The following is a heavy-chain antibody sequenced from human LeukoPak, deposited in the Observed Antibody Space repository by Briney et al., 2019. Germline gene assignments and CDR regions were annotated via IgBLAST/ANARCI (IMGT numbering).Heavy chain of an antibody. CDR3: ARALPHRRLMDTTMNQHWFDP. D-gene: IGHD5-18*01. V-gene: IGHV1-46*01. J-gene: IGHJ5*02. CDR1: GYTFTSYY. CDR2: INPSGGST. Sequence: GASVKASCKASGYTFTSYYMHWVRQAPGQGLEWMGIINPSGGSTSYAQKFQGRVTMTRDTSTSTVYMELSSLTSEDTAVYSCARALPHRRLMDTTMNQHWFDPWGQGTLVTVSS.